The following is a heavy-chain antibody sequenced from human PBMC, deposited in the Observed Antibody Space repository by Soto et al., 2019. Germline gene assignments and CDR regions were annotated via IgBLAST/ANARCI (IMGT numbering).Heavy chain of an antibody. CDR3: ARDNSLSGGMDV. CDR1: GFTFSSYS. Sequence: GGSLRLSWAVSGFTFSSYSMNWVRQAPGKGLEWVSSISSSSSYIYYADSGKGRFTICRDNGKHSLCPQMNSLRAEGTSVYYCARDNSLSGGMDVWGQGTTVTVSS. D-gene: IGHD3-10*01. CDR2: ISSSSSYI. V-gene: IGHV3-21*01. J-gene: IGHJ6*02.